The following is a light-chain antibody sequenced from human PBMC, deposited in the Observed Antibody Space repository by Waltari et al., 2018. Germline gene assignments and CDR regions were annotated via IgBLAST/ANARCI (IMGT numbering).Light chain of an antibody. Sequence: EIVLTQSPGTLSLSPGERATLPWRASQSVSYNFLKWYQQKPRQAPRLLIHGASSRATGIPERFSGSGSGTDFTLTISRLEPGYFAVYYCQQYDGVVLTFGGGTKVEI. CDR3: QQYDGVVLT. V-gene: IGKV3-20*01. J-gene: IGKJ4*01. CDR2: GAS. CDR1: QSVSYNF.